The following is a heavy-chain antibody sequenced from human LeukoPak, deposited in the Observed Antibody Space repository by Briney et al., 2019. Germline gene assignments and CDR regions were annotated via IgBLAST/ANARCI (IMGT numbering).Heavy chain of an antibody. CDR2: IYYSGST. Sequence: SETLPLTCTVSGGPISIYYWSWIRQPPGKGLEWIGYIYYSGSTNYNPALKSRVTISVDTSKNQFPLKLSPVTAADTAVYYCARDPYGSGLFDPWGQGTLVTVSS. J-gene: IGHJ5*02. D-gene: IGHD3-10*01. CDR3: ARDPYGSGLFDP. CDR1: GGPISIYY. V-gene: IGHV4-59*01.